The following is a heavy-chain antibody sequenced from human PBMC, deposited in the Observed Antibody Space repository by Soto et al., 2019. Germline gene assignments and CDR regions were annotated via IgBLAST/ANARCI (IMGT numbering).Heavy chain of an antibody. J-gene: IGHJ3*02. Sequence: EVQLVESGGGLVKPGRSLRLSCTASGFTFGDYAMSWFRQAPGKGLEWVGFNRSKAYGGTTEYAASVKGRFTISRDDSKSIAYLQMNSLKTEDTDVYYCTRWSPFDFSDAFDIWGQGTMVTVSS. CDR1: GFTFGDYA. V-gene: IGHV3-49*05. D-gene: IGHD3-3*01. CDR3: TRWSPFDFSDAFDI. CDR2: NRSKAYGGTT.